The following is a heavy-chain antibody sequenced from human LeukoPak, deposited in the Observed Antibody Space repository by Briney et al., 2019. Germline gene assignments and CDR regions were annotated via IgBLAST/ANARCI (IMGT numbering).Heavy chain of an antibody. J-gene: IGHJ6*02. V-gene: IGHV4-39*01. CDR2: ILYTGGS. CDR1: GGSIRSDFHY. Sequence: SETLSLTCTVSGGSIRSDFHYWDWIRQPPGKGLEWIGSILYTGGSWVKPSLKSRASISVDTSRNQFSLTLHSVNAINTALYYCTRRASGSGGTQAGMDVWGQGTTVTVSS. D-gene: IGHD2-15*01. CDR3: TRRASGSGGTQAGMDV.